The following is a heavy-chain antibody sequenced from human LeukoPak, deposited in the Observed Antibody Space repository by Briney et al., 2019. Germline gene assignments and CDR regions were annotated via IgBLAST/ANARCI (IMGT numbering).Heavy chain of an antibody. Sequence: GGSLRLSCAASGFTFSSYAMSWVRQAPGKGLEWVSGISGSGGSTYYADSVKGRFTISRDNSKNTLYLQMNSLRVEDTAVYYCAKGLSPEFDYWGQGTLVTVSS. J-gene: IGHJ4*02. D-gene: IGHD3-10*01. CDR3: AKGLSPEFDY. CDR1: GFTFSSYA. V-gene: IGHV3-23*01. CDR2: ISGSGGST.